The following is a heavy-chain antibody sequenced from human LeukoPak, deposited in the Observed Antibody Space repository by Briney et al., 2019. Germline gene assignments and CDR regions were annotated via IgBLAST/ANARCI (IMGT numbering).Heavy chain of an antibody. V-gene: IGHV4-59*01. CDR2: IYYSGST. CDR1: GDSISRYY. J-gene: IGHJ3*02. D-gene: IGHD3-9*01. Sequence: SETLSLTCLVSGDSISRYYWNWIRQPPGKGRKWIGYIYYSGSTNYNPSLKSRVTISVDTSKNQFSLGLSSVTAGDTAVYYCASRLRYFDGLAFDIWGQGTMVTVSS. CDR3: ASRLRYFDGLAFDI.